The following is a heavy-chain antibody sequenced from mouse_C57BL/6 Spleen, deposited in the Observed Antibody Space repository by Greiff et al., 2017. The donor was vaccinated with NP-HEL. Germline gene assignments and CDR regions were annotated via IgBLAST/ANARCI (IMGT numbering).Heavy chain of an antibody. V-gene: IGHV1-52*01. D-gene: IGHD2-4*01. Sequence: QVQLQQPGAELVRPGSSVKLSCKASGYTFTSYWMHWVKQRPIQGLEWIGNIDPSDSETHYNQKFKDKATLTVDKYSSTAYMQLSSLTSEDSAVYYCARGVYYDYDYGYFDYWGQGTTLTVSS. J-gene: IGHJ2*01. CDR3: ARGVYYDYDYGYFDY. CDR2: IDPSDSET. CDR1: GYTFTSYW.